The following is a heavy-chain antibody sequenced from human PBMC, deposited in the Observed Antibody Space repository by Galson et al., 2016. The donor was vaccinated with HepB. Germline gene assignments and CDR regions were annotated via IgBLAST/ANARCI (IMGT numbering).Heavy chain of an antibody. CDR2: ISSSGTTI. CDR3: ARDRGSGYLDALDI. D-gene: IGHD3-22*01. J-gene: IGHJ3*02. CDR1: GFTFSRYE. Sequence: SLRLSCAASGFTFSRYEMNWVRQAPGKGLEWVSYISSSGTTIYYADSVKGRFTISRDNAKNSLYLQMSSLRAEDTAVYYCARDRGSGYLDALDIWGQGTMVTVSS. V-gene: IGHV3-48*03.